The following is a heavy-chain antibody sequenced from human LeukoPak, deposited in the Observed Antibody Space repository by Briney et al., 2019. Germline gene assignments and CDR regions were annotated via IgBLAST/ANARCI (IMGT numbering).Heavy chain of an antibody. D-gene: IGHD1-26*01. CDR3: AGGREATYDY. Sequence: ASVKVSCKASGGTFSSYAISWVRQAPGQGLEWMGGIIPIFGTANYAQKFQGRVTITTDESTGKAYMELSSLRSEDTAVYYCAGGREATYDYWGQGTLVTVSS. CDR2: IIPIFGTA. J-gene: IGHJ4*02. CDR1: GGTFSSYA. V-gene: IGHV1-69*05.